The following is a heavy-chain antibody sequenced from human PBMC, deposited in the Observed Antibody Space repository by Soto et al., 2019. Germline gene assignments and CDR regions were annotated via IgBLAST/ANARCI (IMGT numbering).Heavy chain of an antibody. V-gene: IGHV4-39*01. CDR2: FFYSGST. CDR3: ARHLTYCSAGSCYSDFPYYGMDV. D-gene: IGHD2-15*01. Sequence: SETLSLTCTVSGGSISSSSYYWGWIRQPPGKGLEWIGSFFYSGSTYYNPSLKSRVTISVDTSKNHFSLKLSSVTAADTAVYYCARHLTYCSAGSCYSDFPYYGMDVWGQGTTVTVSS. J-gene: IGHJ6*02. CDR1: GGSISSSSYY.